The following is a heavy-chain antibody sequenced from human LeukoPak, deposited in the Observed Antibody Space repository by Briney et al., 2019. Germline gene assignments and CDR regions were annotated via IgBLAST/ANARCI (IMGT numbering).Heavy chain of an antibody. CDR1: GFTFSDYY. CDR2: ISSSGSAE. CDR3: ARDERYYDFWSGRD. D-gene: IGHD3-3*01. J-gene: IGHJ4*02. V-gene: IGHV3-11*04. Sequence: GGSLRLSCAASGFTFSDYYMSWMRQAPGKGLEWVSFISSSGSAEYYADSVKGRFTISRDNAKNLLYLQMSSLTAEDTAVYYCARDERYYDFWSGRDWGQGTLATVSS.